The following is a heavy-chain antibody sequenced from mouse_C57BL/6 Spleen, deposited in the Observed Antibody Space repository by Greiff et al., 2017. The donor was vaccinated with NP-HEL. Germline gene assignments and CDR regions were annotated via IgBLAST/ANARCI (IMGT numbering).Heavy chain of an antibody. J-gene: IGHJ2*01. CDR1: GYTFTSYW. Sequence: QVQLQQPGAELVRPGSSVKLSCKASGYTFTSYWMDWVKQRPGQGLEWIGNIYPSDSETHYNQKFKDKATLTVDKSSSTAYMQLSSLTSEDSAVYYCARALYGNLFDYWGQGTTLTVSS. V-gene: IGHV1-61*01. D-gene: IGHD2-1*01. CDR2: IYPSDSET. CDR3: ARALYGNLFDY.